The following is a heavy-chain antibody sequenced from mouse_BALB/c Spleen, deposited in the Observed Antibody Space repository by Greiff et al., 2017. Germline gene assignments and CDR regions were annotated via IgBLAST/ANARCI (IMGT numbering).Heavy chain of an antibody. J-gene: IGHJ2*01. CDR2: IDPANGNT. CDR3: SRDAYDGGYYFDY. CDR1: GFNIKDTY. V-gene: IGHV14-3*02. D-gene: IGHD2-2*01. Sequence: EVQVVESGAELVRPGASVKLSCTASGFNIKDTYMHWVKQRPEQGLEWIGRIDPANGNTKYDPKFQGKATITADTSSNTAYLQLSSLTSEDTAVYYFSRDAYDGGYYFDYWGQGTPLTVSS.